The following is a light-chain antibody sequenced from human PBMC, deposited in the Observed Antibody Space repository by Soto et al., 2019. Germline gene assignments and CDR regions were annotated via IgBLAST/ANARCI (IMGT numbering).Light chain of an antibody. CDR3: AAWDDSLNGQGV. V-gene: IGLV1-44*01. Sequence: QSVLTQPPSASGTPGQRVTISCSGSSSNIGGNTVSWYQQLPGTAPKLLIYTNNQRPSWVPDRFSGSKSGTSASLAISGLQSEDEADYYCAAWDDSLNGQGVFGGGTKLTVL. CDR1: SSNIGGNT. J-gene: IGLJ3*02. CDR2: TNN.